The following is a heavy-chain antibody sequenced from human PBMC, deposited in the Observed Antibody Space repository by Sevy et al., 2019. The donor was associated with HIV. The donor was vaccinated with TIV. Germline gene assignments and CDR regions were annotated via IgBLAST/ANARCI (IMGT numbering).Heavy chain of an antibody. V-gene: IGHV4-59*08. CDR3: ARRNDFDI. Sequence: SETLSLTCTVSGCSINSDHWNWIRQPPGKGLEWIGYVYYTGGTNYNPSLKNRVTISVDRTKNQFSLNLTSVTAADTAVYYCARRNDFDIWGQGTMVTVSS. J-gene: IGHJ3*02. CDR1: GCSINSDH. CDR2: VYYTGGT.